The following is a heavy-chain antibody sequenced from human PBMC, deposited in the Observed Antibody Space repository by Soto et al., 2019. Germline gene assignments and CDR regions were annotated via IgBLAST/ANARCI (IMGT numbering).Heavy chain of an antibody. CDR1: GGSISSSSYY. Sequence: QLQLQESGPGLVKPSETLSLTCTVSGGSISSSSYYWGWIRQPPGKGLEWIGSIYYSWSTYYNPYLKSRVTISVDTSKNQFSLKLSSVTASNTAVYYCARPQYSGDYDGYYYYMDVWGKGTTVTVSS. CDR3: ARPQYSGDYDGYYYYMDV. CDR2: IYYSWST. V-gene: IGHV4-39*01. D-gene: IGHD4-17*01. J-gene: IGHJ6*03.